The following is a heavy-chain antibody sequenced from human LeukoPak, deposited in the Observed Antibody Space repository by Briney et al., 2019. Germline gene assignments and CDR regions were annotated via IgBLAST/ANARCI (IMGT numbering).Heavy chain of an antibody. CDR2: MNPNSGNT. CDR1: GYTLTSYD. J-gene: IGHJ6*03. Sequence: ASVKVSCKASGYTLTSYDINWVRQATGQELEWMGWMNPNSGNTGYAQKFQGRVTMTRNTSISTAYMELSSLRSEDTAVYYCARANIVVVPAAEMYYYYYYMDVWGQRDHGHRLL. D-gene: IGHD2-2*01. CDR3: ARANIVVVPAAEMYYYYYYMDV. V-gene: IGHV1-8*01.